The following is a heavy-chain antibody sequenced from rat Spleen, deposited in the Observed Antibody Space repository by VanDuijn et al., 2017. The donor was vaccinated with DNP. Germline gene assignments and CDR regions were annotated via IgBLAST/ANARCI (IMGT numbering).Heavy chain of an antibody. CDR1: GLTFSNYG. V-gene: IGHV5-29*01. CDR3: AGRPPPTRGPFDY. J-gene: IGHJ2*01. CDR2: ISYDGSST. Sequence: EVQLVESGGGLVQPGRSLKLSCAASGLTFSNYGMHWIRQAPTKGLEWVASISYDGSSTYYRDSVKGRFTISRDNVKSTLYLQMDSLRSEDTATYYCAGRPPPTRGPFDYWGQGVTVTVSS. D-gene: IGHD1-4*01.